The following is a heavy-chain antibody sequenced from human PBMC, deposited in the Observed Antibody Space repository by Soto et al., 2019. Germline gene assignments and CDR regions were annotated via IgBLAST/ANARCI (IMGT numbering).Heavy chain of an antibody. D-gene: IGHD2-8*01. J-gene: IGHJ5*02. V-gene: IGHV3-72*01. CDR1: GFTFSDHY. CDR3: GRIEMCNGARRPPAA. CDR2: IRNKANGYTT. Sequence: GGSLRLSCAASGFTFSDHYMDWVRQTPGKGLEWVGRIRNKANGYTTDYAASVKGRFTISRDGSKNLLYLRMDSLKVEDTAIYYCGRIEMCNGARRPPAAWGQGT.